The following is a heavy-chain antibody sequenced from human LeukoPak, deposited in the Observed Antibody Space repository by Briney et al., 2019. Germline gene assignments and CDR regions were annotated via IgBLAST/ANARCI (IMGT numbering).Heavy chain of an antibody. CDR1: GFTFDDYG. CDR3: TSPAGNDY. V-gene: IGHV3-21*01. Sequence: GGSLRLSCAASGFTFDDYGMNWVRQAPGKGLEWVSSITSSTSYIYYADSVKGRFTISRDNAKNSLYLQMNSLRAEDTALYYCTSPAGNDYWGQGTLVTVSS. CDR2: ITSSTSYI. D-gene: IGHD2-2*01. J-gene: IGHJ4*02.